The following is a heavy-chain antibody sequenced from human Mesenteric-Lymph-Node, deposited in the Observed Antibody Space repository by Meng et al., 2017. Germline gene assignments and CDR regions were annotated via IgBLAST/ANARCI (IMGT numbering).Heavy chain of an antibody. CDR3: ARSNGWLVRY. V-gene: IGHV3-48*03. D-gene: IGHD3-16*02. CDR2: ISSSGSTI. CDR1: GFTFSSYE. Sequence: GESLKISCAASGFTFSSYEMNWVRQAPGKGLEWVSCISSSGSTIYYADSVKGRFTISRDNAKNSLFLQMDNLRAEDTAVYYCARSNGWLVRYWGQGTLVTVSS. J-gene: IGHJ4*02.